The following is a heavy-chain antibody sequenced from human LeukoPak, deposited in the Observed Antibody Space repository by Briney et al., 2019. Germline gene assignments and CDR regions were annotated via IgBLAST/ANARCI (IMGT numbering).Heavy chain of an antibody. CDR3: ATQAWRTHGAGGYHDDC. CDR2: ISLGSSTI. V-gene: IGHV3-48*01. CDR1: GFTFSSYE. Sequence: GGSLRLSCAASGFTFSSYEMNWGRQAPGKGLEWVSYISLGSSTIYYADFAKGRFTISRDDGEKSLYLQMNPLRAEDTAVYYCATQAWRTHGAGGYHDDCWGHGTLVTVSS. J-gene: IGHJ4*01. D-gene: IGHD2-8*01.